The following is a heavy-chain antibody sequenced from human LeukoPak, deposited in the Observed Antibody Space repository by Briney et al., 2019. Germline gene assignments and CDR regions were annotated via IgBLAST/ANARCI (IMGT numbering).Heavy chain of an antibody. V-gene: IGHV4-39*01. CDR1: GGSISSSGYY. D-gene: IGHD1/OR15-1a*01. CDR2: IYYSGST. Sequence: SETLSLTCTVSGGSISSSGYYWGWIRQPPGKGLEWIGSIYYSGSTYYNPSLKGRVTISVDTSKNQFPLKLSSVTAADTAVYYCARGRAGTFDYWGQGTLVTVSS. CDR3: ARGRAGTFDY. J-gene: IGHJ4*02.